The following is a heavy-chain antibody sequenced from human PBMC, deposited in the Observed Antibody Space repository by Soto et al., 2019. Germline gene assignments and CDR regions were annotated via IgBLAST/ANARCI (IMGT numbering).Heavy chain of an antibody. Sequence: QVQLVQSGAEVKKPGSSVKVSCKASGGTFSSYAISWVRQAPGQGLEWMGGIIPIFGTANYAQKFQGRVTITADESTSTAYMALSSLRSEDTAVYYCAIPRVDTAKGYFDYWGQGTLVTVSS. D-gene: IGHD5-18*01. CDR2: IIPIFGTA. CDR3: AIPRVDTAKGYFDY. CDR1: GGTFSSYA. J-gene: IGHJ4*02. V-gene: IGHV1-69*12.